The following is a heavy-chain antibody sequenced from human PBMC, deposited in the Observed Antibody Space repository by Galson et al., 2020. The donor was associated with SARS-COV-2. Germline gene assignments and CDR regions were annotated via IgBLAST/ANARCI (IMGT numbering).Heavy chain of an antibody. CDR1: GGSISSGSYY. J-gene: IGHJ5*02. D-gene: IGHD3-3*01. Sequence: SETLSLTCTVSGGSISSGSYYWSWIRQPAGKGLEWIGRIYTSGSTNYNPSLKSRVTISVDTSKNQFSLKLSSVTAADTAVYYCARGVSGYYIGAVVRWFDPWGQGTLVTVSS. V-gene: IGHV4-61*02. CDR2: IYTSGST. CDR3: ARGVSGYYIGAVVRWFDP.